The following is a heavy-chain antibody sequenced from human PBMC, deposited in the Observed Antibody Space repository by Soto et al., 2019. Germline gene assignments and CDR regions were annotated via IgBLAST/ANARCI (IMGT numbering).Heavy chain of an antibody. CDR1: YGSLSDDY. CDR3: SRGNDAYKGGRT. V-gene: IGHV4-34*02. D-gene: IGHD1-1*01. CDR2: IHPSGRT. J-gene: IGHJ5*02. Sequence: QVQLQQWGAGLLKPSETLSLTCAVYYGSLSDDYYTWTRQSPGKGLEWIGEIHPSGRTYYNPSLKTRVNLSQDTSKKQFSPNLISVTAADTGEYYCSRGNDAYKGGRTWGQGTLVTVSS.